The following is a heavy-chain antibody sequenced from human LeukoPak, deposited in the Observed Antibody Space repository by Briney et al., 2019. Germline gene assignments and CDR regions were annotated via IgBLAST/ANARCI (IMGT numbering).Heavy chain of an antibody. CDR3: ARSAYGFDY. CDR2: CFHSGNT. Sequence: SGTLSLTCAVSGVSISNGYWWSWVRQPPGKGLEWVGECFHSGNTNYSPSLKSRVTISLDKSKNQFSLNLNSLTAADTAVYCCARSAYGFDYWGQGTLVTVSS. J-gene: IGHJ4*02. D-gene: IGHD4-17*01. CDR1: GVSISNGYW. V-gene: IGHV4-4*01.